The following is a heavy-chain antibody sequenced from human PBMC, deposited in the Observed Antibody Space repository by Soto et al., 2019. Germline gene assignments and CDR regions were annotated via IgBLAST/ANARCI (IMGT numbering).Heavy chain of an antibody. Sequence: QVQLQESGPGLVKPSQTLSLTCTVSGGSISSGGYCWSWIRPEPGKGLEWIGHIYDSGTTYYNPSLKSRVTISVDTSKNQFSLKLTSVTAADTALYYCARVRGNPMLGWFDPWGQGTLVTVSS. V-gene: IGHV4-31*03. D-gene: IGHD3-16*01. CDR2: IYDSGTT. J-gene: IGHJ5*02. CDR3: ARVRGNPMLGWFDP. CDR1: GGSISSGGYC.